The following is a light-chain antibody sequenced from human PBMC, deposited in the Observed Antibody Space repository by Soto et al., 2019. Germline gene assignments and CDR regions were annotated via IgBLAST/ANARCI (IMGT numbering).Light chain of an antibody. Sequence: DVVMTQSPLSLPVTLDQPPPSSSGLGKASVTLEETPFLHWFQQRPGQSPRRLIYKVFNRDSGVPDRFSGSGSGTYFTLTISRVEAEDIGVYYCMQGSHWPYTFGQGTKLEIK. CDR1: KASVTLEETPF. J-gene: IGKJ2*01. CDR3: MQGSHWPYT. V-gene: IGKV2-30*01. CDR2: KVF.